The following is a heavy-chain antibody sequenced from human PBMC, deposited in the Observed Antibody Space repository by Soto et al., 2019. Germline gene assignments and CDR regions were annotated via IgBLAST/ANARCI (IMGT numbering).Heavy chain of an antibody. CDR2: IVVGSGNT. Sequence: VKVSCKASGFTFTSSAVQWVRQARGQRLEWIGWIVVGSGNTNYAQKFQERVTITRDMSTSTAYMELSSLRSEDTAVYYCAAATDDFWSGLVWGQGTTVTVSS. V-gene: IGHV1-58*01. J-gene: IGHJ6*02. CDR3: AAATDDFWSGLV. CDR1: GFTFTSSA. D-gene: IGHD3-3*01.